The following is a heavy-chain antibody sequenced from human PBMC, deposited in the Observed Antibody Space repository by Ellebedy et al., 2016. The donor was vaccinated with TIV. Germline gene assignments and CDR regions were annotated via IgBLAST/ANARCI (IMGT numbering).Heavy chain of an antibody. V-gene: IGHV7-4-1*02. CDR3: ARVAASGAYSFDY. J-gene: IGHJ4*02. CDR2: IDTHTGSP. Sequence: AASVKVSCKASGYTFSLYSINWVRQAPGHGLEWMGWIDTHTGSPTYAQGFTGRFVFSLDTSVSTAYLQITSLKAEDTAVYYCARVAASGAYSFDYWGQGTLVPVSS. CDR1: GYTFSLYS. D-gene: IGHD6-13*01.